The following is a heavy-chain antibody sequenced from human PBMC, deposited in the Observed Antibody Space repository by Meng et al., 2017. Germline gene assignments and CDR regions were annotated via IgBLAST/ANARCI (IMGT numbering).Heavy chain of an antibody. V-gene: IGHV4-34*01. J-gene: IGHJ4*02. CDR3: ARGVQCSTSCYIDY. CDR2: INHSGST. D-gene: IGHD2-2*02. CDR1: GGSFIGYY. Sequence: HLQQWGAGLLKPSDTPSLTGAVYGGSFIGYYWSWISQPPGKGLEWIGEINHSGSTNYNPSLKSRVTISVDTSKTQFSLKLSSVTAADTAVYYCARGVQCSTSCYIDYWGQGTLVTVPS.